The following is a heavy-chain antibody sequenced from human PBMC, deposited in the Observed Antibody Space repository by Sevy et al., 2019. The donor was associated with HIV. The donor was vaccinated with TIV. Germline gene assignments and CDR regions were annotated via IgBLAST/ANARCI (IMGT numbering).Heavy chain of an antibody. CDR1: GFTFNTYT. CDR3: ARGPPDGSYDYFDY. Sequence: GGSLRLSCAASGFTFNTYTMNWVRQAPGKGLEWVSSVSGSSNYIYYAESLKGRFIISRDNAKNTLYLQINSLRADDTAVYYCARGPPDGSYDYFDYWGQGTLVTVSS. V-gene: IGHV3-21*06. J-gene: IGHJ4*02. CDR2: VSGSSNYI. D-gene: IGHD1-26*01.